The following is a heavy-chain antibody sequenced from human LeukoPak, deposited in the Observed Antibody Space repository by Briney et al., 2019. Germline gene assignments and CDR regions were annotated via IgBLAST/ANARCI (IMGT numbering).Heavy chain of an antibody. V-gene: IGHV4-39*07. J-gene: IGHJ4*02. CDR1: GGSISSSSYY. D-gene: IGHD3-3*01. CDR2: IYYSGST. CDR3: ARANGRFLEWLSLPFDY. Sequence: SETLSLTCTVSGGSISSSSYYWGWIRQPPGKGLEWIGSIYYSGSTYYNPSLKSRVTISVDTFKNQFSLKLSSVTAADTAVYYCARANGRFLEWLSLPFDYWGQGTLVTVSS.